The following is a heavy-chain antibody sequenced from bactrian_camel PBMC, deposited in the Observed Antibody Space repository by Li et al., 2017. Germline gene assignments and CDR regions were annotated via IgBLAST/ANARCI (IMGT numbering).Heavy chain of an antibody. Sequence: VELGECGGVLVRRGNSMRLSCAASGFTLSTYAMNWVRQVPGKGLEWVSDINSSGRSTYYADSVKGRFTISRDNAGNTLYLQMDSLKPEDSDMYYCGRSLQPFGQGPHQRFDSWGHGTQVTVSS. J-gene: IGHJ4*01. D-gene: IGHD1*01. CDR2: INSSGRST. V-gene: IGHV3S40*01. CDR1: GFTLSTYA. CDR3: GRSLQPFGQGPHQRFDS.